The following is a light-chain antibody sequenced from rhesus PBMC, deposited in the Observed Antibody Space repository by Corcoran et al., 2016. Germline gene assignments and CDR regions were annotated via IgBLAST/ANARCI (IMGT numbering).Light chain of an antibody. J-gene: IGKJ4*01. CDR1: QSISSW. Sequence: DIQMTQSPSSLSASVGDTVTITCRASQSISSWLAWYQQKPGKAPKVLIYKASSLKTGVPSRFSGSGSRTDFTLTISILQSEDFATYYCQHYSSRPLTCGGGTKVELK. CDR3: QHYSSRPLT. V-gene: IGKV1-22*01. CDR2: KAS.